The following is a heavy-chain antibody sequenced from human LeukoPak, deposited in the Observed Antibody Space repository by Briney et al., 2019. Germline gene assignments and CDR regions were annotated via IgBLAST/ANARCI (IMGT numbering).Heavy chain of an antibody. J-gene: IGHJ4*02. V-gene: IGHV4-39*07. CDR2: VYYSGST. CDR1: GGSISSSSYY. D-gene: IGHD5-18*01. Sequence: SETLSLTCTVSGGSISSSSYYWGWIRQPPGKGLEWIGSVYYSGSTYYNPSLKSRVTISVDTSKNQFSLKLSSVTAADTAVYYCANVDTAMVTGVDYWGQGTLVTVSS. CDR3: ANVDTAMVTGVDY.